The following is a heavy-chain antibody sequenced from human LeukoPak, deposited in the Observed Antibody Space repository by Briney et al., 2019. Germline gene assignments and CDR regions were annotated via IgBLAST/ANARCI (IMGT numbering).Heavy chain of an antibody. CDR3: ARDTNYGDADAFDI. V-gene: IGHV4-59*12. Sequence: SETLSLTCTVSGGSISSYYWNWIRQPPGKGLEWIGYIYYRGTTSYNPSLKSRVTISVDTSKNQFSLKLSSVTAADTAVYYCARDTNYGDADAFDIWGQGTMVTVSS. CDR1: GGSISSYY. CDR2: IYYRGTT. J-gene: IGHJ3*02. D-gene: IGHD4-17*01.